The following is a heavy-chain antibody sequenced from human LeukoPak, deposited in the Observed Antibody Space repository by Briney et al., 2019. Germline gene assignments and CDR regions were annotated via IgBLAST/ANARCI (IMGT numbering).Heavy chain of an antibody. Sequence: ASVKVSCKASGYTFTGYYMHWVRQAPGQGVEWMGWINPNSGGTNYAQKFQGRVTMTRDTSISTAYMELSRLRSDDTAVYYCARDRLQKLRHFDYWGQGTLVTVSS. V-gene: IGHV1-2*02. J-gene: IGHJ4*02. CDR3: ARDRLQKLRHFDY. CDR1: GYTFTGYY. CDR2: INPNSGGT. D-gene: IGHD6-25*01.